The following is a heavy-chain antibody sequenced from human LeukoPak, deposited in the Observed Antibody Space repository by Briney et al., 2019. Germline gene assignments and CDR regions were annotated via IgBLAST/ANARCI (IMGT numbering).Heavy chain of an antibody. CDR3: AREETVMGEAFDI. CDR2: MSSSSSYI. D-gene: IGHD2-8*01. CDR1: GFTLSSYS. V-gene: IGHV3-21*01. J-gene: IGHJ3*02. Sequence: GGSLRLSCAASGFTLSSYSMNWVRQAPGKGLEWVSSMSSSSSYIYYADSVKGRFTISRDNAKNSLYLQMNSLRAEDTAVYYCAREETVMGEAFDIWGQGTMVTVSS.